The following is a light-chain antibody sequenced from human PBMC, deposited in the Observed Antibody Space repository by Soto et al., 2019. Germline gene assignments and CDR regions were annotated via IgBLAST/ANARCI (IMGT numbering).Light chain of an antibody. CDR1: SSNIGADYD. CDR3: QSYDTSVTGSWV. CDR2: GNR. J-gene: IGLJ3*02. V-gene: IGLV1-40*01. Sequence: QSVLTQPPSVSGAPGQRVTISCTGSSSNIGADYDVHWYQQFPGTAPKVLIYGNRNRPSGVPDRCSGSKSGTSASLAITGLQAEDEADYYCQSYDTSVTGSWVFGGGTKLTVL.